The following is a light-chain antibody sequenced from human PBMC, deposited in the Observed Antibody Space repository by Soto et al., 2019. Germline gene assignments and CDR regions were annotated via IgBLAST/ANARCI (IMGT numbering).Light chain of an antibody. CDR1: SSDVGGYNY. Sequence: QSALTQPPSASGAPGQSVTISCTGTSSDVGGYNYVSWFQQHPGRAPKLMIYEVSKRPSGVPDRFSGSKSGNTASLTVSGLQAEDAADYFCTSYAATYIVLVGGGTKLTVL. V-gene: IGLV2-8*01. CDR3: TSYAATYIVL. J-gene: IGLJ2*01. CDR2: EVS.